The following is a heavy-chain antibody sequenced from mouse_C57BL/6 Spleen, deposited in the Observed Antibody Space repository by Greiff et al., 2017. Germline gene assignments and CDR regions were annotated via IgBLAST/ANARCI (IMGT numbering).Heavy chain of an antibody. D-gene: IGHD2-5*01. CDR1: GFNIKDYY. Sequence: EVKLQQSGAELVRPGASVKLSCTASGFNIKDYYMHWVKQRPEQGLEWIGRIDPEDGDTEYAPKFQGKATMTADTSSNTAYLQLSSLTSEDTAVYYCTTLYYSKPWFAYWGQGTLVTVSA. CDR3: TTLYYSKPWFAY. J-gene: IGHJ3*01. CDR2: IDPEDGDT. V-gene: IGHV14-1*01.